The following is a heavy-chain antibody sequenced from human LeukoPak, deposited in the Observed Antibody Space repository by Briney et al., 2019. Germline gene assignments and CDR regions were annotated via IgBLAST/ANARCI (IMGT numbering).Heavy chain of an antibody. CDR1: GFTFSSYW. CDR3: ARRGITMIVVVIMHYFDY. Sequence: PGGSLKLSCAASGFTFSSYWMSWVRQAPGKGLEWVANIKQDGSEKYYVDSVKGRFTISRDNAENSLYLQMNSLRAEDTAVYYCARRGITMIVVVIMHYFDYWGQGTLVTVSS. D-gene: IGHD3-22*01. V-gene: IGHV3-7*01. J-gene: IGHJ4*02. CDR2: IKQDGSEK.